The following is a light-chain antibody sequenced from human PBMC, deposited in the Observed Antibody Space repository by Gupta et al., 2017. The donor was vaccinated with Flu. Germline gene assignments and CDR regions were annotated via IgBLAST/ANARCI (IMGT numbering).Light chain of an antibody. Sequence: DIVMTQSPDSLALSLGERATITCKSSQSVLYNSNNKNYLAWYQQKPGQPPKLLIYWASTRESGVPDRFSGSGSGTDFTLTISSLQAEDVAVYYCQQYYGSPYTFGQGTKLGIK. CDR2: WAS. CDR1: QSVLYNSNNKNY. J-gene: IGKJ2*01. V-gene: IGKV4-1*01. CDR3: QQYYGSPYT.